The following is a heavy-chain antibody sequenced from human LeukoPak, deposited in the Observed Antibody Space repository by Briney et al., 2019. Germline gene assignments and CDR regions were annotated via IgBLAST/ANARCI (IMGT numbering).Heavy chain of an antibody. J-gene: IGHJ4*02. CDR1: GDTFTTYG. CDR3: ARDVSSWFLDY. CDR2: ISANNGNT. D-gene: IGHD2-2*01. V-gene: IGHV1-18*01. Sequence: ASVKVSCKASGDTFTTYGISWVRQAPGQGLEWMGRISANNGNTNYAQNLQGRVTMTTDTSTSTAYMELRSLRSDDTAVYYCARDVSSWFLDYWGQGTLVTVSS.